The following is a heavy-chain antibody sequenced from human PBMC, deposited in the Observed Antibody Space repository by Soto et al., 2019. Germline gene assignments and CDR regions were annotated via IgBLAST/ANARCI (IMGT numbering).Heavy chain of an antibody. CDR1: GYSFTSYW. J-gene: IGHJ6*02. Sequence: GESLKISCKGSGYSFTSYWISWVRQMPGKGLEWMGRIDPSDSYTNYSPSFQGHVTISADKSISTAYLQWSSLKASDTAMYYCASPRYSSGWYFDPAYYGMDVWGQGTTVIVSS. D-gene: IGHD6-19*01. CDR2: IDPSDSYT. CDR3: ASPRYSSGWYFDPAYYGMDV. V-gene: IGHV5-10-1*01.